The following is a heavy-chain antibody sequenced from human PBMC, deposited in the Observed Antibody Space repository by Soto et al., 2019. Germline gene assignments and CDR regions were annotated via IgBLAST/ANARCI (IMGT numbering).Heavy chain of an antibody. CDR1: GFTFSSYW. J-gene: IGHJ6*02. CDR2: INSDGSST. Sequence: EVQLVESGGGLVQPGGSLRLSCAASGFTFSSYWMHWVRQAPGKGLVWVSRINSDGSSTSYADSVKGRFTISRDNAKNXPYLQMNSLRAEDTAVYYCARVVGAARDYYYYGMDVWGQGTTVTVSS. V-gene: IGHV3-74*01. D-gene: IGHD1-26*01. CDR3: ARVVGAARDYYYYGMDV.